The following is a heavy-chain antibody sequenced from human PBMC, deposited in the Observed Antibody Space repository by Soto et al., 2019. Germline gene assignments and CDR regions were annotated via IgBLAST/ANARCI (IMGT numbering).Heavy chain of an antibody. J-gene: IGHJ6*02. CDR3: ARGRGKYYYDSSGYYKLLVYYYGMDV. V-gene: IGHV4-34*01. Sequence: QVQLQQWGAGLLKPSETLSLTCAVYGGSFSGYYWSWIRQPPGKGLEWIGEINHSGSTNYNPSLKSRVTISVDTSKNQFSLKLSSVTAADTAVYYCARGRGKYYYDSSGYYKLLVYYYGMDVWGQGTTVTVSS. CDR2: INHSGST. CDR1: GGSFSGYY. D-gene: IGHD3-22*01.